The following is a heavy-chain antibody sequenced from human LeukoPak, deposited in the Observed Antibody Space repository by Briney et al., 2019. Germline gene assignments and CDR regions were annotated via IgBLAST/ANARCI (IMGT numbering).Heavy chain of an antibody. J-gene: IGHJ4*02. CDR3: ARGVSRSSGGLDY. D-gene: IGHD3-22*01. CDR2: IYYSGST. Sequence: SETLSLTCTVSGGSISSYYWSWIRQPPGKGLEWIGYIYYSGSTYYNPSLKSRVTISVDTSKNQFSLKLSSVTAADTAVYYCARGVSRSSGGLDYWGQGTLVTVSS. V-gene: IGHV4-59*06. CDR1: GGSISSYY.